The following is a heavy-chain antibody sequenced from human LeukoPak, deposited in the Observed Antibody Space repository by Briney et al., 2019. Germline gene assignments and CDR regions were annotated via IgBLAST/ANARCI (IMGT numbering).Heavy chain of an antibody. CDR3: VTYYFDSSGPKKNY. CDR2: IDHSGST. CDR1: GGSVSSGSYY. J-gene: IGHJ4*02. V-gene: IGHV4-39*07. D-gene: IGHD3-22*01. Sequence: SETLSLTCTVSGGSVSSGSYYWSWIRQPPGKGLEWIGEIDHSGSTNYNPSLKSRVTISVDTSKKQFSLKLSSVTAADTAVYYCVTYYFDSSGPKKNYWGQGTLVTVSS.